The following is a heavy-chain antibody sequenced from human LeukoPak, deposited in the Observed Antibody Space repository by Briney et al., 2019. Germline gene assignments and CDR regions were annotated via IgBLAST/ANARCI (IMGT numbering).Heavy chain of an antibody. J-gene: IGHJ4*02. Sequence: SGPALVKPTQTLTLTCTFSGFSLSTGGMRVNWIRQPPGKALEWLTRIDWDDDKFYSTSLKTRLTISKDTSKNQVVLTMTNMDPVDTATYYCARTSPETYSGSSPFDYWGQGTLVTVSS. V-gene: IGHV2-70*04. CDR3: ARTSPETYSGSSPFDY. D-gene: IGHD1-26*01. CDR2: IDWDDDK. CDR1: GFSLSTGGMR.